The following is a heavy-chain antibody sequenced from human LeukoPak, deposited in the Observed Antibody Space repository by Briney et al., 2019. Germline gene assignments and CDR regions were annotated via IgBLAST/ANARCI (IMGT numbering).Heavy chain of an antibody. CDR1: GITFSSYS. CDR3: ARGGLTIMGY. Sequence: QTGGSLRLSCGASGITFSSYSMNWVRQAPGKGLEWVSYISSSGSTKYYADSVKGRFTISRDNVRNSLYLQMNSLRAEDTAVYLCARGGLTIMGYWGQGTLVTVSS. CDR2: ISSSGSTK. J-gene: IGHJ4*02. V-gene: IGHV3-48*01. D-gene: IGHD3-3*01.